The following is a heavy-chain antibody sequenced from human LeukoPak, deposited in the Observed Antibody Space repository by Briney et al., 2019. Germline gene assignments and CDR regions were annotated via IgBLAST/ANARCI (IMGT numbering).Heavy chain of an antibody. V-gene: IGHV3-7*02. D-gene: IGHD2-2*02. CDR3: ATNRYTAFDF. CDR2: IKQDGGET. CDR1: GFTFSSYW. Sequence: GGSLRLSCAASGFTFSSYWMSWVRQAPGKGLERVANIKQDGGETYYVDSLKGRFTISRDNAKNSLYLQMSSLRAEDSAVYYCATNRYTAFDFRGQGTMVTVSS. J-gene: IGHJ3*01.